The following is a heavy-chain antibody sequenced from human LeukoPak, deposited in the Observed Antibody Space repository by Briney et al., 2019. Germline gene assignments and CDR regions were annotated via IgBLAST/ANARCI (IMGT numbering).Heavy chain of an antibody. CDR2: IWYDGSDE. CDR1: KFIFSDYG. V-gene: IGHV3-30*02. Sequence: GGSLRLSCAASKFIFSDYGMHWVRQAPGKGLEWVAFIWYDGSDEYYADSVKGRFTISRDNSKNTLYLQMKSLTTEDTAVYYCAKGGGELGSGSLDYWGQGTLVTVSS. D-gene: IGHD3-10*01. CDR3: AKGGGELGSGSLDY. J-gene: IGHJ4*02.